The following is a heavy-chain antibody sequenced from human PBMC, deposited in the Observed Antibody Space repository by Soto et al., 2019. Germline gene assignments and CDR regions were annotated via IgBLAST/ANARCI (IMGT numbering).Heavy chain of an antibody. V-gene: IGHV3-23*01. CDR3: AKDWGSTMVRGVLLDY. D-gene: IGHD3-10*01. CDR1: GFTFSSYA. J-gene: IGHJ4*02. Sequence: EVQLLESGGGLVQPGGSLRLSCAASGFTFSSYAMSWVRQAPGKGLEWVSGISGSGGSIHYADSVKGRFTISRDNSKNTVYLQMNSMRAEDTAVYYCAKDWGSTMVRGVLLDYWGQGTLVTVSS. CDR2: ISGSGGSI.